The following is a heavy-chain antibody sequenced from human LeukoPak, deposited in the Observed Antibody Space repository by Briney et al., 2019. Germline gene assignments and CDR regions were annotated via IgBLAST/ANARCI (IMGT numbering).Heavy chain of an antibody. CDR1: GFAFSRND. V-gene: IGHV3-23*01. D-gene: IGHD2-15*01. Sequence: QPGGSLRLSCAASGFAFSRNDMFWVRQAPGKGLEWVSCISGSSGATYYADSVRGRFTISRDNSKNTVFLQMNSLRAEDTAIYYCAKGGPGAFDFWGQGTMVTVPS. CDR2: ISGSSGAT. J-gene: IGHJ3*01. CDR3: AKGGPGAFDF.